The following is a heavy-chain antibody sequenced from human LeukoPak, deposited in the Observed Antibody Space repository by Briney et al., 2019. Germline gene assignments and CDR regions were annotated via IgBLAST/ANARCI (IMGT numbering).Heavy chain of an antibody. V-gene: IGHV4-59*01. CDR3: ARVGYTYGTDPGFDY. CDR2: IYYSGST. D-gene: IGHD5-18*01. CDR1: GGSISSYC. Sequence: PSETLSLTCTVSGGSISSYCWSWIRQPPGKGLEWIGYIYYSGSTNYNPSLKSRVTISVDTSKKQFFLRLSSVTAADTAVYYCARVGYTYGTDPGFDYWGQGTLVTVSS. J-gene: IGHJ4*02.